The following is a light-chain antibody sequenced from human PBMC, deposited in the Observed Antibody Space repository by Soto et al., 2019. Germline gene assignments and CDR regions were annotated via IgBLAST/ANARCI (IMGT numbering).Light chain of an antibody. V-gene: IGKV3-20*01. J-gene: IGKJ1*01. CDR3: QQYGSSPRT. CDR2: GAS. Sequence: EIVLTQSPGTLSLSPGERATLSCRASQSVSSSYLTWYQQKPGQAPRLLIYGASSRATGIADRFSGSGSGTHFTLTISSLEPEDFAVYYCQQYGSSPRTFGQGTKVEIK. CDR1: QSVSSSY.